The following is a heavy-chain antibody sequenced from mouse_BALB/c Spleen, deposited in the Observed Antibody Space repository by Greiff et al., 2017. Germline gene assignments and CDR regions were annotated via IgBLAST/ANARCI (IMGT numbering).Heavy chain of an antibody. D-gene: IGHD2-3*01. CDR2: ISSGGSYT. CDR1: GFTFSSYG. J-gene: IGHJ3*01. Sequence: VKLMESGGDLVKPGGSLKLSCAASGFTFSSYGMSWVRQTPDKRLEWVATISSGGSYTYYPDSVKGRFTISRDNAKNTLYLQMSSLKSEDTAMYYCARHGDGSFAYWGQGTLVTVSA. CDR3: ARHGDGSFAY. V-gene: IGHV5-6*02.